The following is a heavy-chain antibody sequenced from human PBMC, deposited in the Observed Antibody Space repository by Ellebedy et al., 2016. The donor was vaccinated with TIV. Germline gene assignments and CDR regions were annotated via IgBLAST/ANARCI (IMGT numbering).Heavy chain of an antibody. D-gene: IGHD6-19*01. CDR3: ATGYSTDWYYY. V-gene: IGHV3-30-3*01. CDR1: GFTFSSYA. Sequence: GESLKISXAASGFTFSSYAMNWVRQAPGKGLEWVAVISLDGSNKYYADSVKGRFTISRDNSKNTLYLQMNSLRAEDAAVYYCATGYSTDWYYYWGQGTLVTVSS. CDR2: ISLDGSNK. J-gene: IGHJ4*02.